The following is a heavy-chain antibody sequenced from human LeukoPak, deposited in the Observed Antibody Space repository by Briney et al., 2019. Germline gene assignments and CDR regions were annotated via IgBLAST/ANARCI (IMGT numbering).Heavy chain of an antibody. Sequence: SQTLSLTCTVSGGSISSGGYYWSWIRQHPGKGLEWIGYIYYSGSTYYNPSLKSRVTISVDTSKNQFSLKLSSVTAADTAVYYCARDDLAAAGSYNWFDPWGQGTLVTVSS. CDR2: IYYSGST. CDR1: GGSISSGGYY. D-gene: IGHD6-13*01. CDR3: ARDDLAAAGSYNWFDP. J-gene: IGHJ5*02. V-gene: IGHV4-31*03.